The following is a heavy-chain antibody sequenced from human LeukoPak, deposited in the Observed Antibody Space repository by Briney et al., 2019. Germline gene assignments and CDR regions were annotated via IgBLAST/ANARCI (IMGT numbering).Heavy chain of an antibody. V-gene: IGHV1-2*02. J-gene: IGHJ6*03. CDR1: GYIFTGYY. CDR2: INANSGGT. CDR3: ARRPPIDYYYYYMDV. Sequence: ASVKVSCKASGYIFTGYYMHWVRQAPGQGLEWMGWINANSGGTKYAQKFQGRVTMTRNTSISTAYMELSSLRSEDTAVYYCARRPPIDYYYYYMDVWGKGTTVTISS. D-gene: IGHD2-21*01.